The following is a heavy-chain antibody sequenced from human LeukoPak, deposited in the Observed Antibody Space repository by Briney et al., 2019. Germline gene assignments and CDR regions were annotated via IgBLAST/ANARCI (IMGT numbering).Heavy chain of an antibody. CDR2: IYYSGST. Sequence: PSGTLSLTCTASGGGISSYYWSWIRQPPGKGLEWIGYIYYSGSTNYNPSLKSRVTISVDTSKNQFSLKLSSVTAADTAVYYCARRAWNYAFIDYWGQGTLVTVSS. J-gene: IGHJ4*02. D-gene: IGHD1-7*01. V-gene: IGHV4-59*08. CDR3: ARRAWNYAFIDY. CDR1: GGGISSYY.